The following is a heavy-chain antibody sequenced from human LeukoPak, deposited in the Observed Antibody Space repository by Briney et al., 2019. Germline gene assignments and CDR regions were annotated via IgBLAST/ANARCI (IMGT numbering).Heavy chain of an antibody. CDR1: GFTVSGDY. CDR2: IYADFDNT. V-gene: IGHV3-53*01. CDR3: ARALNRHIGAFEY. D-gene: IGHD4/OR15-4a*01. J-gene: IGHJ4*02. Sequence: GGSLRLSCAVSGFTVSGDYMCWLRQAPGRGLEWVSVIYADFDNTDYADSVRGRFTISRDSSKNTLYLHMNSLRVEDTATYFCARALNRHIGAFEYWGQGALVTVSS.